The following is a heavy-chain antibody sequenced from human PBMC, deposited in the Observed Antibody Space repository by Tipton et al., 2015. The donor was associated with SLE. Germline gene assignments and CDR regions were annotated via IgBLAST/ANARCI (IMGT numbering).Heavy chain of an antibody. D-gene: IGHD6-13*01. Sequence: TLSLTCTVSGGSISSSSYYWGWIRQPPGKGLEWIGYIYYSGSTNYNPSLKSRVTISVDTSKNQFSLKLSSVTAADTAVYYCARVVIAAAGYFDYWGQGTLVTVSS. CDR3: ARVVIAAAGYFDY. V-gene: IGHV4-61*05. J-gene: IGHJ4*02. CDR2: IYYSGST. CDR1: GGSISSSSYY.